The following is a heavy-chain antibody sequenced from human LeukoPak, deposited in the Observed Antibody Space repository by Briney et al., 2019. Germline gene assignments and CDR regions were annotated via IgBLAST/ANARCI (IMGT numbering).Heavy chain of an antibody. CDR3: ARDTGGGYSSSSNYYSDY. D-gene: IGHD6-6*01. CDR1: GFTFSSYS. J-gene: IGHJ4*02. Sequence: PGGSLRLSCAASGFTFSSYSMNWVRQAPGKGLEWVAYISSISSSTKYYADSVKGRFTISRDNAKNSLSLQMNSLRAEDTAVYYCARDTGGGYSSSSNYYSDYWGQGTLVTVSS. CDR2: ISSISSSTK. V-gene: IGHV3-48*01.